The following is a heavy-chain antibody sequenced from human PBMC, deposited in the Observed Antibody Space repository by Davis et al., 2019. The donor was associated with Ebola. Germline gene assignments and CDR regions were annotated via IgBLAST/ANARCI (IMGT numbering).Heavy chain of an antibody. CDR1: GYTFTGYY. V-gene: IGHV1-2*02. CDR3: ATDLGVGGDGDYVGY. J-gene: IGHJ4*02. D-gene: IGHD3-16*01. CDR2: INPNSGGT. Sequence: ASVKVSCKASGYTFTGYYMHWVRQAPGQGLEWMGWINPNSGGTNYAQKFQGRVTMTRDTSISTAYMELSRLRSDDTAVYYCATDLGVGGDGDYVGYWGQGTLVTVSS.